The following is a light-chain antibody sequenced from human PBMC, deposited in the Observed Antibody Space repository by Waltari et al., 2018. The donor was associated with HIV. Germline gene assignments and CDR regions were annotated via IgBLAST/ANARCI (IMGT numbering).Light chain of an antibody. CDR2: DVS. CDR1: RSDVGAYNS. Sequence: QSALTQPASVSGSPGQSITIYCTGTRSDVGAYNSFSWYQKHPDKAPKVMIYDVSNRPSGISNRFAASKSGNAASLTISGLQTEDEADYYCSSYTTTSTYVFGTGTKVTVL. J-gene: IGLJ1*01. CDR3: SSYTTTSTYV. V-gene: IGLV2-14*03.